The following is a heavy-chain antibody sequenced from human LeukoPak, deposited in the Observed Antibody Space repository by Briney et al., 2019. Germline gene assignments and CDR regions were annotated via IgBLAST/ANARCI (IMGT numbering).Heavy chain of an antibody. J-gene: IGHJ5*02. CDR3: ARDFIAAAGYNWFDP. Sequence: ASVKVSCKASGYTFTSYGISWVRQAPGQGLEWMGWISAYNGNTNYAQKLQGRVTMTTDTSTSTAYMELRSLRSDDTAVYYCARDFIAAAGYNWFDPWGQGTLVTVSS. CDR2: ISAYNGNT. V-gene: IGHV1-18*01. D-gene: IGHD6-13*01. CDR1: GYTFTSYG.